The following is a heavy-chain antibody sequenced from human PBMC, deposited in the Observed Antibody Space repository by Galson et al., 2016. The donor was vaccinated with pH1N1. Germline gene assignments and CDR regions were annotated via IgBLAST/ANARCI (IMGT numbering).Heavy chain of an antibody. D-gene: IGHD5-24*01. CDR3: AREGKRWLQFEALDI. V-gene: IGHV3-30*04. CDR2: ISYEGSDK. CDR1: GFAFNNYA. J-gene: IGHJ3*02. Sequence: SLRLSCAASGFAFNNYAVYWVRQAPGKGLEWVAIISYEGSDKYYADSVKGRFTISRDNSKNTLYLQMNSLRAGDTAIYYCAREGKRWLQFEALDIWGQGTMVTVSS.